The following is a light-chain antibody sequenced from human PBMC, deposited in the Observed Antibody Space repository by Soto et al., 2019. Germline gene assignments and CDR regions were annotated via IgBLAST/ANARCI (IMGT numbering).Light chain of an antibody. CDR1: SSNIGSNY. CDR2: RNN. CDR3: AAWDDGSNWV. J-gene: IGLJ3*02. Sequence: QSVLPQPPSASGTPGQRVTISCSGSSSNIGSNYVYWYQQLPGTAPKLLIYRNNQRPSGVPDRFSGSKSGTSASLAISGLRSEDEADYYCAAWDDGSNWVFGGGTKLTVL. V-gene: IGLV1-47*01.